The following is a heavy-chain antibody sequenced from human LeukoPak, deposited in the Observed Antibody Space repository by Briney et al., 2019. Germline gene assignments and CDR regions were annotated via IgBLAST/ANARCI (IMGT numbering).Heavy chain of an antibody. CDR3: AHLYLNTGIAY. D-gene: IGHD2-2*02. Sequence: GGSLRLSCVPSGFTFSTYTMNWVRQAPGKGLEWVSSISSTGTYIYYADSVKGRFTISRDNAKNSLYLQMTSLRVEDTATYYCAHLYLNTGIAYWGRGTRVTVSS. V-gene: IGHV3-21*04. CDR1: GFTFSTYT. CDR2: ISSTGTYI. J-gene: IGHJ4*02.